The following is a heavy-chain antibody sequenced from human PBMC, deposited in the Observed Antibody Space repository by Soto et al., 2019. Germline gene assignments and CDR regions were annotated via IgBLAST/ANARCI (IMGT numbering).Heavy chain of an antibody. V-gene: IGHV4-30-4*01. CDR2: ISYSGST. J-gene: IGHJ4*02. Sequence: SETPFLTCTVSGGSISSCNYYLGWIRPPPGKGLEWIGFISYSGSTYYSLSLKSRVTISVDTSKNQFSLNLSFVTAADTAVYYCATMGTPATGLYYFDYWGQGTLVTVSS. D-gene: IGHD5-18*01. CDR3: ATMGTPATGLYYFDY. CDR1: GGSISSCNYY.